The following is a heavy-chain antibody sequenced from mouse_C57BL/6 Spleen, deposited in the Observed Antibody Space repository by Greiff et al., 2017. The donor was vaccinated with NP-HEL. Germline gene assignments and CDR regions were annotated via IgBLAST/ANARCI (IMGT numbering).Heavy chain of an antibody. V-gene: IGHV1-50*01. Sequence: VQLQQPGAELVKPGASVKLSCKASGYTFTSYWMQWVKQRPGQGLEWIGEIDPSDSYTNYNQKFKGKATLTVDTSSSTAYMQLSSLTSEDSAVYYCARKEDFYYGSSYGYWGQGTTLTVSS. CDR3: ARKEDFYYGSSYGY. CDR1: GYTFTSYW. CDR2: IDPSDSYT. D-gene: IGHD1-1*01. J-gene: IGHJ2*01.